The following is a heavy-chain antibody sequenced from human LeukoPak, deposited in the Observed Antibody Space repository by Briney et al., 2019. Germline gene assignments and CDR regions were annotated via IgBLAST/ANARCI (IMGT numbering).Heavy chain of an antibody. CDR2: IYHSGST. V-gene: IGHV4-4*02. D-gene: IGHD7-27*01. Sequence: SETLSLTCAVSGVSITSSNWWSWVRQPPGKGLEWIGEIYHSGSTNYNPSLKSRVTISVDRSKNQFSLKLSSVTAADTAVYYCARDRPLGIGFAFDIWGQGTMVTVSS. J-gene: IGHJ3*02. CDR3: ARDRPLGIGFAFDI. CDR1: GVSITSSNW.